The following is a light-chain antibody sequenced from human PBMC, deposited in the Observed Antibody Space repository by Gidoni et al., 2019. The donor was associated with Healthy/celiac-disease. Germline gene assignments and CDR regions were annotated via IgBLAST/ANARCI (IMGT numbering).Light chain of an antibody. CDR3: QQANSFPIT. CDR1: QGTSSW. CDR2: AAY. J-gene: IGKJ5*01. V-gene: IGKV1-12*01. Sequence: DIQMTQSPYSVSASVGDRVTSTCRASQGTSSWLAWYQQKPGKAPKLLIYAAYSLQSGVPSRFSGSGSGTDFTLTISSLQPEDFATYYCQQANSFPITFGQGTRLEIK.